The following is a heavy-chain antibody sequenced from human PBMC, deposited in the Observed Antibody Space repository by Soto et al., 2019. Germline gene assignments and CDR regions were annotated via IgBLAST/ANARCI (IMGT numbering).Heavy chain of an antibody. V-gene: IGHV4-59*01. Sequence: PSETLSLTCTVSGGSISSYYWSWIRQPPWKGLEWVGYIYYSGSTNYNPSLKSRVTISVDTSKNQFSLKLSSVTAADTAVYYCASCYYGSGSYYNPNYYYYMDVWGKGTTVTVSS. CDR3: ASCYYGSGSYYNPNYYYYMDV. D-gene: IGHD3-10*01. CDR2: IYYSGST. J-gene: IGHJ6*03. CDR1: GGSISSYY.